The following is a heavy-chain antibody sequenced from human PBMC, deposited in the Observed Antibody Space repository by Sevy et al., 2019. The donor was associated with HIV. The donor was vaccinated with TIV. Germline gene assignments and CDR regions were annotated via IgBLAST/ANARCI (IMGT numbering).Heavy chain of an antibody. CDR3: AREIHGSGSYYRGWAFDI. V-gene: IGHV3-48*02. CDR2: ISSSSSTI. J-gene: IGHJ3*02. CDR1: GFTFSSYS. D-gene: IGHD3-10*01. Sequence: GGSLRLSCAASGFTFSSYSMNWVRQAPGKGLEWVSYISSSSSTIYDADSVKGRFTISRDNAKNSLYLQMNSLRDEDTAVYYCAREIHGSGSYYRGWAFDIWGQGTMVTVSS.